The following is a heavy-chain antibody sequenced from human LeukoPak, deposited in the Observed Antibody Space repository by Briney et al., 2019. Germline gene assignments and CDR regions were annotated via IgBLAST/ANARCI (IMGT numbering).Heavy chain of an antibody. J-gene: IGHJ6*02. CDR2: IYYSGST. CDR1: GGSISSSSYY. CDR3: ARITFVVEGYGMDV. V-gene: IGHV4-39*01. D-gene: IGHD2-21*01. Sequence: SETLSLTCTVSGGSISSSSYYWGWIRQPPGKGLEWIGSIYYSGSTYYNPFLKSRVTISVDTSKNQFSLSLSSVTAADTAVYYCARITFVVEGYGMDVWGQGTTVTVSS.